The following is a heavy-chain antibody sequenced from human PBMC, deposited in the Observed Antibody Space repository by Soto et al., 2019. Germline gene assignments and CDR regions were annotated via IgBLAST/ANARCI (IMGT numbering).Heavy chain of an antibody. V-gene: IGHV3-13*01. D-gene: IGHD3-10*01. Sequence: GGSLRLSCAASGFTFSSYDMHWVRQATGKGLEWVSAIGTAGDTYYPGSVKGRFTISRENAKNSLYLQMNSLRAEDTAVYYCARGRITMVRGVIISDYYYGMDVWGQGTTVTVSS. CDR3: ARGRITMVRGVIISDYYYGMDV. CDR1: GFTFSSYD. CDR2: IGTAGDT. J-gene: IGHJ6*02.